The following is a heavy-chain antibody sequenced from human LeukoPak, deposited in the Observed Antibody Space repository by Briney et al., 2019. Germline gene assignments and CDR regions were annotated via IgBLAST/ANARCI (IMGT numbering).Heavy chain of an antibody. CDR3: ARDRDSSGWCDY. D-gene: IGHD6-19*01. V-gene: IGHV3-30*02. J-gene: IGHJ4*02. CDR2: IRNDGGNK. Sequence: VAYIRNDGGNKQYADSVKGRFSISRDNSKNTLSLEMNSLRAEDTAVYYCARDRDSSGWCDYWGQGTLVTVSS.